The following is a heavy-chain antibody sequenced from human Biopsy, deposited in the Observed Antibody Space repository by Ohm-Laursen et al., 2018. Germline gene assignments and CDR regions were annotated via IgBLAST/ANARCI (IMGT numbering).Heavy chain of an antibody. V-gene: IGHV3-7*01. CDR3: VRAGYSSGYDY. J-gene: IGHJ4*02. CDR1: GFIFSNYC. Sequence: SLRLSCTSSGFIFSNYCMSWVRQAPGKGLEWVTNMNEDETIKNYVDSVKGRFTISRDNAKNSLYLQLNSLRAEDTAVYYCVRAGYSSGYDYWGQGTLVTVSS. CDR2: MNEDETIK. D-gene: IGHD3-22*01.